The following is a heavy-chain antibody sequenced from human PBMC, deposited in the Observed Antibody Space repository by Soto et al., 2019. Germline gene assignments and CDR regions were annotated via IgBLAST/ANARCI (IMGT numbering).Heavy chain of an antibody. Sequence: XETLSLTCTVCGGSISSYYWSWIRQPPGKGLEWIGYIYYSGSTNYNPSLKSRVTISVDTSKNQFSLKLSSVTAADTAVYYCARGLDHYGYSSGWSVYFDYWGQGTLVTVSS. V-gene: IGHV4-59*01. D-gene: IGHD6-19*01. J-gene: IGHJ4*02. CDR2: IYYSGST. CDR3: ARGLDHYGYSSGWSVYFDY. CDR1: GGSISSYY.